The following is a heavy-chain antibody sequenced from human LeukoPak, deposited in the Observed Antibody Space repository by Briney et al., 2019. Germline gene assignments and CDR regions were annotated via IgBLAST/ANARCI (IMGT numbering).Heavy chain of an antibody. Sequence: PGRSLRLSCAASGFTFDDYAMHWVRQAPGKGLEWVSGISWNSGSIGYADSVKGRLTISRDNAKNSLYLQMNSLRAEDTALYYCAKGLQWYYFDYWGQGTLVTVSS. D-gene: IGHD3-10*01. J-gene: IGHJ4*02. CDR1: GFTFDDYA. V-gene: IGHV3-9*01. CDR3: AKGLQWYYFDY. CDR2: ISWNSGSI.